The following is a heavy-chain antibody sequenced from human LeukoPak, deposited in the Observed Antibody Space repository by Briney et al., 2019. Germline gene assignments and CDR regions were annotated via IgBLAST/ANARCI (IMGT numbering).Heavy chain of an antibody. V-gene: IGHV3-21*01. J-gene: IGHJ3*02. CDR1: GFTFSSYS. D-gene: IGHD1-26*01. Sequence: PGGSLRLSCAASGFTFSSYSMNWVRQAPGKGLEWVSSISSSSSYIYYADSVKGRFTISRDNAKNSLYLQMNSLRAEDTAVYYCARDAEGATPAPYAAFDIWGQGTMVTVSS. CDR2: ISSSSSYI. CDR3: ARDAEGATPAPYAAFDI.